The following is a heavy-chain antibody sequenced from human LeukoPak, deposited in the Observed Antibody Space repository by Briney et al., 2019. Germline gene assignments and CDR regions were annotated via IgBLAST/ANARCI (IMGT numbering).Heavy chain of an antibody. CDR2: IYYSGST. J-gene: IGHJ6*02. CDR3: ARLMTLVRGGLKRLPRSCGMDV. Sequence: PSETLSLTCTVSGGSISSYYWSWIRQPPGKGLEWIGYIYYSGSTNYNPSLKSRVTISVDTSKNQFSLKLSSVTAADTAIYYCARLMTLVRGGLKRLPRSCGMDVWGQGTTVTVS. D-gene: IGHD3-10*01. V-gene: IGHV4-59*01. CDR1: GGSISSYY.